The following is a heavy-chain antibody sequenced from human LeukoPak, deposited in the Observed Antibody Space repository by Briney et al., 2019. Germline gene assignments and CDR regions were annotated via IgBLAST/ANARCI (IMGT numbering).Heavy chain of an antibody. CDR2: IYSGGGT. D-gene: IGHD2-2*01. CDR1: GLTVSSNY. CDR3: ARDLPPAPWNGMDV. Sequence: GGSLRLSCAASGLTVSSNYMSWVRQAPGKGLEWVSVIYSGGGTYYADSVKGRFTISRDNSKNTLYLQMNSLRPEDTAVYYCARDLPPAPWNGMDVWGQGTTVTVSS. V-gene: IGHV3-53*01. J-gene: IGHJ6*02.